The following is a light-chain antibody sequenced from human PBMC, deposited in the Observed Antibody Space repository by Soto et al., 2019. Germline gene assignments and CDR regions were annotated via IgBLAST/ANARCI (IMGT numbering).Light chain of an antibody. J-gene: IGKJ4*01. CDR1: QSLIGSP. Sequence: EIVLTQSPGTLSLSPGERATLSCRASQSLIGSPLAWYQQRPGQAPRLLIYGASSRATGIPDRFSGSGSGTDFTLTINRLEPEDFAVYYCQQYSTSPLTFGGGNRVEI. V-gene: IGKV3-20*01. CDR3: QQYSTSPLT. CDR2: GAS.